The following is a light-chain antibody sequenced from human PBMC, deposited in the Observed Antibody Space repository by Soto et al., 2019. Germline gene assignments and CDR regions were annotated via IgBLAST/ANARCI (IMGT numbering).Light chain of an antibody. CDR2: ETS. CDR1: TGAVTSGNF. J-gene: IGLJ3*02. Sequence: QAVVTQEPSLSVSPGGTVTLTCASSTGAVTSGNFPNWFQQKPGQAPRTLIYETSNKHSWTPARFSGSLLGGKAALTLSGAQPEDEAEYYCLLSFSGPRVFGGGTKLTVL. CDR3: LLSFSGPRV. V-gene: IGLV7-46*01.